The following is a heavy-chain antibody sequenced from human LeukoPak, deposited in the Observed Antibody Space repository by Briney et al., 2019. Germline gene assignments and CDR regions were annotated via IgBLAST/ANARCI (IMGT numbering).Heavy chain of an antibody. V-gene: IGHV1-46*01. D-gene: IGHD6-13*01. CDR1: GYTFTSYY. J-gene: IGHJ4*02. CDR2: INPSGGST. CDR3: AREASKSSSWYGGADY. Sequence: ASVKVSCKASGYTFTSYYMHWVRQAPGQGLEWMGIINPSGGSTSYAQKFQGRVTMTRDTSTSTVYMELSSLRSEDTAVYYCAREASKSSSWYGGADYWGQGTLVTVSS.